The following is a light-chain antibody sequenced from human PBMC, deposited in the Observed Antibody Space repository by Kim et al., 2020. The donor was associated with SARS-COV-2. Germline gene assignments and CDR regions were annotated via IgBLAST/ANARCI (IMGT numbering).Light chain of an antibody. CDR1: QSISSY. V-gene: IGKV1-39*01. CDR2: AAS. Sequence: DIQMTQSPSSLSVSVGDRVTITCRASQSISSYLNWYQQKPGKAPKLLIYAASSLQSGVPSRFSGSGSGTDFTLTISSLQPEDFATYYCQQSYSTPPNTFGQGKRLEIK. J-gene: IGKJ5*01. CDR3: QQSYSTPPNT.